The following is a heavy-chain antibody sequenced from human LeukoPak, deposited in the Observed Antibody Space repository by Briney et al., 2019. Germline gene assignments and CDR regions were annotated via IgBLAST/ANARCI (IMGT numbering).Heavy chain of an antibody. V-gene: IGHV1-46*01. D-gene: IGHD2-15*01. CDR3: ARRGSADY. Sequence: ASVSVSCKASGDTFTSYYMHWVRQAPGQGLEWMGIINPSGGSTSYAQKLQGRVTMTTDTSTSTAYMELRSLRSDDTAVYYCARRGSADYWGQGTLVTVSS. CDR1: GDTFTSYY. J-gene: IGHJ4*02. CDR2: INPSGGST.